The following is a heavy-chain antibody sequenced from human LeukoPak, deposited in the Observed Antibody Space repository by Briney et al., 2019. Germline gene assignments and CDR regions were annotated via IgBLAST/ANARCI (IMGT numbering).Heavy chain of an antibody. V-gene: IGHV3-11*06. CDR1: GFTFSDYY. J-gene: IGHJ4*02. CDR2: ISSSSTYT. CDR3: ARESLYPDY. Sequence: GGSLRLSCAASGFTFSDYYMSWIRQAPGKGLEWVSYISSSSTYTNYADSVKGRFTISRDNAKNSLYLQMSSLKAEDTAVYYCARESLYPDYWGQGTLVTVSS.